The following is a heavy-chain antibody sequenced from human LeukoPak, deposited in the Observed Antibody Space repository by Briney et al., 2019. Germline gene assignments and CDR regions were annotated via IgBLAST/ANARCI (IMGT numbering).Heavy chain of an antibody. V-gene: IGHV3-15*01. J-gene: IGHJ6*03. CDR1: GFTVSSNY. Sequence: GGSLRLSCAASGFTVSSNYMSWVRQAPGKGLEWVGRIKSKTDGGTTDYAAPVKGRFTISRDDSKNTLYLQMNSLKTEDTAVYYCTSDIVVVVAATRDYYYYMDVWGKGTTVTVSS. CDR2: IKSKTDGGTT. CDR3: TSDIVVVVAATRDYYYYMDV. D-gene: IGHD2-15*01.